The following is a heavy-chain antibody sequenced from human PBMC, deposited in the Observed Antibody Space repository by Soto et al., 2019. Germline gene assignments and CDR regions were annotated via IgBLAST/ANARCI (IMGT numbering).Heavy chain of an antibody. V-gene: IGHV4-61*01. Sequence: PSETLSLTCTVSGGSVSSGSYYWSWIRQPPGKGLEWIGYIYYSGSTNYNPSLKSRVTISVDTSKNQFSLKLSSVTAADTAVYYCARGRYQLLDYYYYYYGMDVWGQGTTVTVSS. CDR1: GGSVSSGSYY. D-gene: IGHD2-2*01. CDR2: IYYSGST. J-gene: IGHJ6*02. CDR3: ARGRYQLLDYYYYYYGMDV.